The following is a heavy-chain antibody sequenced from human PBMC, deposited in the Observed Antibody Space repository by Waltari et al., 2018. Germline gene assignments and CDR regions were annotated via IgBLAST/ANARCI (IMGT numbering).Heavy chain of an antibody. D-gene: IGHD2-15*01. Sequence: QVQLVESGGGVVQPGGSMRLSCAASGFTFSSYGMHWVRQAPGKGLEWVAFIRYDGSNKYYADSVKGRFTISRDNSKNTLYLQMNSLRAEDTAVYYCAKDNIGSGPQHDYWGQGTLVTVSS. CDR3: AKDNIGSGPQHDY. J-gene: IGHJ4*02. CDR1: GFTFSSYG. V-gene: IGHV3-30*02. CDR2: IRYDGSNK.